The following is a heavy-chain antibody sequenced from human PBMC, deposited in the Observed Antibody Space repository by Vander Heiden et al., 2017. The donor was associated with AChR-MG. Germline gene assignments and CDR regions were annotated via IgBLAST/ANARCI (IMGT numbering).Heavy chain of an antibody. CDR1: GYTFTSYD. V-gene: IGHV1-8*01. CDR2: MNPNSGNT. D-gene: IGHD4-17*01. Sequence: QLQLVQSGAEVKKPGASVKVSCKASGYTFTSYDINWVRQATGQGLEWMGWMNPNSGNTGYAQKFQGRVTMTRNTSISTAYMELSSLRSEDTAVYYCATYGDYLHYYYYYGMDVWGQGTTVTVSS. CDR3: ATYGDYLHYYYYYGMDV. J-gene: IGHJ6*02.